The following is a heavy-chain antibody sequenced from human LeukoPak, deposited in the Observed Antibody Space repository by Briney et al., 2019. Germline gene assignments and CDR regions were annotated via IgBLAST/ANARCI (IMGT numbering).Heavy chain of an antibody. CDR3: ARDPIRYGGNSATFDY. V-gene: IGHV3-48*02. D-gene: IGHD4-23*01. CDR1: GFTLSSYS. Sequence: GGSLRLSCAASGFTLSSYSMNWVRQAPGKGLEWISYISSRSDIIYYADSVKGRFTISRDNAKNSLYLQLNSVRDEDTAVYYCARDPIRYGGNSATFDYWGQGTLATVSS. CDR2: ISSRSDII. J-gene: IGHJ4*02.